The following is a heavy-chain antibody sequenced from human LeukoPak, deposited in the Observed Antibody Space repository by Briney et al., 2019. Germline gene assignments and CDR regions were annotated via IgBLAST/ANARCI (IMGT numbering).Heavy chain of an antibody. Sequence: GGSLRLSCAASGFTVSSNYMSWVRQAPGKGLEWVSVIYSGGSTYYADSVKGRFTISRDNSKNTLYLQMNSLRAEDAAVYYCARDLSGVTGYTYGRGIDYWGQGTLVTVSS. CDR3: ARDLSGVTGYTYGRGIDY. CDR2: IYSGGST. J-gene: IGHJ4*02. V-gene: IGHV3-53*01. D-gene: IGHD5-18*01. CDR1: GFTVSSNY.